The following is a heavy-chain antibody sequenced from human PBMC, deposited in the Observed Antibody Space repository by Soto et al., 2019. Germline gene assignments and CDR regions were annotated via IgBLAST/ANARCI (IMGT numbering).Heavy chain of an antibody. CDR3: ARGGLALAAALDY. D-gene: IGHD6-13*01. V-gene: IGHV4-31*03. CDR1: GGSISSGGYY. Sequence: QVQLQESGPGLVKPSQTLSLTCTVSGGSISSGGYYWSWIRQHPGKGLEWIGYISYSGSTYYNPSPKSRVTVSVYKTKYQFSLKLSSVTAADRAVHYCARGGLALAAALDYWGQGTLATVSS. CDR2: ISYSGST. J-gene: IGHJ4*02.